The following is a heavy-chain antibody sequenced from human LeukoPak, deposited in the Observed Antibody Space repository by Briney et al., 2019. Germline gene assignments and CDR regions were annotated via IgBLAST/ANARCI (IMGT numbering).Heavy chain of an antibody. CDR1: GGSISSSHYF. J-gene: IGHJ6*03. CDR2: IYHSGST. Sequence: PSETLSLTCTVSGGSISSSHYFWGWIRQPPGKGLEWIGSIYHSGSTYYNPSLKSRVTISVDTSKNQFSLKLSSVTAADTAVYYCERVGVPAAMFNYYYYYMDVWGKGTTATVSS. D-gene: IGHD2-2*01. V-gene: IGHV4-39*07. CDR3: ERVGVPAAMFNYYYYYMDV.